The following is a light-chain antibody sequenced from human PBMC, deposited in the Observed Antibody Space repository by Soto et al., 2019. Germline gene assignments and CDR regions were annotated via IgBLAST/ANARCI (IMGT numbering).Light chain of an antibody. CDR2: SNN. Sequence: QSVLTQPPSASGTPGQRVTISCSGSSSNIGSIAVYWYQQLPGTAPTLLIYSNNQRPSGVPDRFSGSKSGTSASLAISGLQSEDEADYYCAAWDVSLNDVVFGGGTKLTVL. CDR1: SSNIGSIA. V-gene: IGLV1-44*01. J-gene: IGLJ2*01. CDR3: AAWDVSLNDVV.